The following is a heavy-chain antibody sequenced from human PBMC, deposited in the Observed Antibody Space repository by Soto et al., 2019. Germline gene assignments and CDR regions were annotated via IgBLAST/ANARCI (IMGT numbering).Heavy chain of an antibody. Sequence: QVQLVESGGGVVQPGRSLRLSCSASGFIYSSCAMHWFRQVPGKGLEWLAVVSHDGTLYPYADSVKGRFTISRDNSRKMLYLQMNSLRPDDTAVYYCVKDRSDTWSFDYWGQGTLVTVSS. J-gene: IGHJ4*02. D-gene: IGHD2-8*02. CDR1: GFIYSSCA. CDR3: VKDRSDTWSFDY. CDR2: VSHDGTLY. V-gene: IGHV3-30*18.